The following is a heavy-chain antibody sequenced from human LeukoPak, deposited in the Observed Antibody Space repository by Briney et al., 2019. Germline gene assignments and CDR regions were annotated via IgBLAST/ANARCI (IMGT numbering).Heavy chain of an antibody. J-gene: IGHJ4*02. CDR3: ATEFYSNGYNH. CDR2: IKSRTDGGST. V-gene: IGHV3-15*01. Sequence: GGSLRLSCAASGFTFSSAWMTWVRQPPGKGLEWVGHIKSRTDGGSTDYSAPVKGRFTVSRDDSKNTIYLQMNSLKTEDSAVYYWATEFYSNGYNHWRQGTPVAVSS. CDR1: GFTFSSAW. D-gene: IGHD5-24*01.